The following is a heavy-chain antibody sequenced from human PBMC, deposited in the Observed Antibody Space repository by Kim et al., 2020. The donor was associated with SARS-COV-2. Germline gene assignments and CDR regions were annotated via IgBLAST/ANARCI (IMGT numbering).Heavy chain of an antibody. Sequence: YAQKLQGRVTMTTDTSTSTAYMELRSLRSDDTAVYYCASSTMVTKNAFDIWGQGTMVTVSS. V-gene: IGHV1-18*01. CDR3: ASSTMVTKNAFDI. J-gene: IGHJ3*02. D-gene: IGHD3-10*01.